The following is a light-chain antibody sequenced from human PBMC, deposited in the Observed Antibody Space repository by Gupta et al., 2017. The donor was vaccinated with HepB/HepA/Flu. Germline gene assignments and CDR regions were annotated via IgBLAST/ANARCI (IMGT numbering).Light chain of an antibody. CDR3: MQGLQTPYI. Sequence: DIVMTQSPLSLAVTPGEPASISCRSTQSLLGGDGHNYLDWYLVKPGQSPQLLIYLGSHRASGVPDRFSGSGSGTDVTLKISRAEAEDIGVYYCMQGLQTPYIFGQGNXLE. CDR1: QSLLGGDGHNY. CDR2: LGS. J-gene: IGKJ2*01. V-gene: IGKV2-28*01.